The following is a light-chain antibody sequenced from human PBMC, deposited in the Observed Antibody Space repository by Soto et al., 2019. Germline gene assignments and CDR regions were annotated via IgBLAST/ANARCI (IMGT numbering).Light chain of an antibody. CDR1: QDIRKN. Sequence: DIQMTQSPSSLSASVGDRVTITCQASQDIRKNLNWYQQKPGKAPKLLIYGVSNLETGVPSRFSGSGSGTYFTLTSTSLQPEDISTYYCQQFNDLITFGGGTKVEI. CDR2: GVS. V-gene: IGKV1-33*01. J-gene: IGKJ4*01. CDR3: QQFNDLIT.